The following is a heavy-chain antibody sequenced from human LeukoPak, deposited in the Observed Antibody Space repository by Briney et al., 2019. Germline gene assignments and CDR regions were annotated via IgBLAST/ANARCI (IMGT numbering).Heavy chain of an antibody. Sequence: GGSLRLFCAVSGITLSNYGMSWVRQAPGKGLEWVAGISGSGGETNYADSVKGRFTISRDNPKNTLYLQMSSLRVEDTAVYFCAKRGVVIRVFLVGFHKEAYYFDSWGQGALVTVSS. CDR2: ISGSGGET. J-gene: IGHJ4*02. D-gene: IGHD3-10*01. CDR3: AKRGVVIRVFLVGFHKEAYYFDS. V-gene: IGHV3-23*01. CDR1: GITLSNYG.